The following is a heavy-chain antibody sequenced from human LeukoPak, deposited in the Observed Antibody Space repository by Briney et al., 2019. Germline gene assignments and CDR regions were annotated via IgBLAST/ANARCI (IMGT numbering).Heavy chain of an antibody. CDR3: ARDHLGFSFDY. V-gene: IGHV3-7*04. CDR1: GFTFSSYW. J-gene: IGHJ4*02. Sequence: GGSLRLSCAASGFTFSSYWMSWVRQTPQKGLEWVANIKEDGSEKYYVDSVKGRFTISRENTKNSLYLQMNSLRADDTAVYYCARDHLGFSFDYWGQGTLVTVSS. CDR2: IKEDGSEK.